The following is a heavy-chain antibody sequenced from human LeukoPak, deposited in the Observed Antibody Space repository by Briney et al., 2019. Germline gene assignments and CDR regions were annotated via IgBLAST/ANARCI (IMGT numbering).Heavy chain of an antibody. Sequence: GSLRLSCAASGFTFSDYYMSWIRQAPGKGLEWVSYITNIDSTIYYADSVKGRFTISRDNAKNSLYLQMNSLRAEDTAVYYCAELGITMIGGVWGKGTTVTISS. V-gene: IGHV3-11*04. D-gene: IGHD3-10*02. CDR3: AELGITMIGGV. CDR2: ITNIDSTI. J-gene: IGHJ6*04. CDR1: GFTFSDYY.